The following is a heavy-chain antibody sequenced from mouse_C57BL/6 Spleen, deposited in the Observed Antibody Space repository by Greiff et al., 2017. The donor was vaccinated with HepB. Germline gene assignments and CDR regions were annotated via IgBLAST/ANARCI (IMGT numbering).Heavy chain of an antibody. CDR1: GYTFTDYE. Sequence: VQLQQSGAELVRPGASVTLSCKASGYTFTDYEMHWVKQTPVHGLEWIGAIDPETGGTAYNQKFKGKAILTADKSSSTAYMELRSLTSEDSAVYYCTRERDGSGYFDYWGQGTTLTVSS. CDR2: IDPETGGT. D-gene: IGHD1-1*01. J-gene: IGHJ2*01. CDR3: TRERDGSGYFDY. V-gene: IGHV1-15*01.